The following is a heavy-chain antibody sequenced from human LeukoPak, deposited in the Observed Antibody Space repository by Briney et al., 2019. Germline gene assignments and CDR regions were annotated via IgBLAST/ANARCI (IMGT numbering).Heavy chain of an antibody. CDR1: GGSFSGYY. V-gene: IGHV4-34*01. CDR3: ARGRYDSSGYYLRNWFDP. CDR2: ISHSGST. Sequence: SETLSLTCAVYGGSFSGYYWSWIRQPPGKGLEWIGEISHSGSTNYNPSLKSRVTISVDTSKNQFSLKLSSVTAADTAVYYCARGRYDSSGYYLRNWFDPWGQGTLVTVSS. J-gene: IGHJ5*02. D-gene: IGHD3-22*01.